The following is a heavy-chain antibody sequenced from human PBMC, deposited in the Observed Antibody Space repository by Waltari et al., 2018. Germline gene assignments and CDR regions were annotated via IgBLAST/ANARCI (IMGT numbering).Heavy chain of an antibody. Sequence: QVQLVQSGAEVKKPGSSVKVSCKASGGTFSSYAISWVRQAPGQGLEWMGGVIPIFGTANYAKKFQGRVTITADESTSTAYMELSSLRSEDTAVYYCARDDQGYGSGSQETYGMDVWGQGTTVTVSS. CDR2: VIPIFGTA. CDR1: GGTFSSYA. D-gene: IGHD3-10*01. V-gene: IGHV1-69*01. J-gene: IGHJ6*02. CDR3: ARDDQGYGSGSQETYGMDV.